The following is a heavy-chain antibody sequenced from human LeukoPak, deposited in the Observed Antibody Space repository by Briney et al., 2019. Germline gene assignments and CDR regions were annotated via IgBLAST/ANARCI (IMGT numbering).Heavy chain of an antibody. CDR1: GYTFDDYA. Sequence: GGSLSLSCEASGYTFDDYAMHWVRQAPGKGLEWVSAISWNSGSIGYADSVKGRFTISRDNGKNSLYLQMNSLRTEDTALYYCAKGHTYGLGESYLDFWGQGTLVSVSS. J-gene: IGHJ4*02. CDR2: ISWNSGSI. V-gene: IGHV3-9*01. CDR3: AKGHTYGLGESYLDF. D-gene: IGHD5-18*01.